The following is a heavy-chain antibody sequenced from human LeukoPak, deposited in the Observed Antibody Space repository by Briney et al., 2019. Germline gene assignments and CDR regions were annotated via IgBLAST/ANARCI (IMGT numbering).Heavy chain of an antibody. V-gene: IGHV4-59*11. CDR1: GGSISSHN. D-gene: IGHD3-22*01. CDR3: ARVDSSGYYTFFDY. Sequence: SETLSLTCTVSGGSISSHNWNWIRQPPGKGLEWIGDIYNSGSPNYNPSLKSRVTISVDTSKNQFSLKLSSVTAADAAVYYCARVDSSGYYTFFDYWGQGTLVTVPS. CDR2: IYNSGSP. J-gene: IGHJ4*02.